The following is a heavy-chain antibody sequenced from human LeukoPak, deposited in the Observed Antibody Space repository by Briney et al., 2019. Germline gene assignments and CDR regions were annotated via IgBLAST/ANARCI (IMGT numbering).Heavy chain of an antibody. CDR3: TRHQGAGGSGVDY. V-gene: IGHV3-73*01. J-gene: IGHJ4*02. D-gene: IGHD2-15*01. CDR1: GFTFSGSA. CDR2: IRSKVNNYAT. Sequence: PGGSLRLTCAASGFTFSGSAMHWVRQASGKGLEWVGRIRSKVNNYATAYAASMKGRFTISRDDSKNTAYLQLNSLETEDTAVYYCTRHQGAGGSGVDYWGQGTLVTVSS.